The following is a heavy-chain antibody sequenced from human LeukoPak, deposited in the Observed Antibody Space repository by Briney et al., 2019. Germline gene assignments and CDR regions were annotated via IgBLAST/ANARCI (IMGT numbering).Heavy chain of an antibody. V-gene: IGHV3-21*01. CDR1: GFTFSSYN. CDR2: ISSRSSYI. J-gene: IGHJ4*02. CDR3: AKASKSHDY. D-gene: IGHD4-11*01. Sequence: GGSLRLSCAASGFTFSSYNMNWVRQAPGKGLEWVSSISSRSSYINYADSVKGRFTISRDNAKNSLFLQMNTLRAEDTAVYYCAKASKSHDYWGQGTLVTVSS.